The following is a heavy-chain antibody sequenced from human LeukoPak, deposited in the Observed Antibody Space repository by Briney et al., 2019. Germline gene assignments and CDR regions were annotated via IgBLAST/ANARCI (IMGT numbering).Heavy chain of an antibody. V-gene: IGHV1-18*01. Sequence: ASVKVSCKASGYTFTNYGFNWVRQAPGQGLEWTGNSAYNGNTNYAQKFQDRVTMTTDTSTSTAYMELRSLRSDDTAVYYCARYNSMFRGVTTSDYWGQGTLVTVSS. CDR3: ARYNSMFRGVTTSDY. J-gene: IGHJ4*02. CDR1: GYTFTNYG. CDR2: SAYNGNT. D-gene: IGHD3-10*01.